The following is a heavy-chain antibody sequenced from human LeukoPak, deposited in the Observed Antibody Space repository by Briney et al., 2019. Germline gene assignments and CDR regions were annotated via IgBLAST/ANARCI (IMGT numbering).Heavy chain of an antibody. J-gene: IGHJ4*02. CDR3: ARDPTPGMYYFDY. CDR2: IYYTGST. V-gene: IGHV4-31*03. D-gene: IGHD4-11*01. CDR1: GDSINTGGYY. Sequence: SETLSLTCTVSGDSINTGGYYWNSIRQHPGKGLEWIGYIYYTGSTYYNPSLKSRPAISLDTSKNRFSLRLSSVTAADTAVYYCARDPTPGMYYFDYWGQGNLVTVSS.